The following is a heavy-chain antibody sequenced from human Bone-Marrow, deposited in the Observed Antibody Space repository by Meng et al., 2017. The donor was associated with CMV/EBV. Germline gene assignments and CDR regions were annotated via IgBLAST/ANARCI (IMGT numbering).Heavy chain of an antibody. Sequence: SETLSLTCAVYGGSLSGYYYWSWIRQPPGKGLEWIGEINHSGSTNYNPSLKSRVIMSLDTSKNQVSLKVSSVTAADTAVYYCARAIRARGYGTPSFDYWGQGTLVTVSS. CDR2: INHSGST. CDR3: ARAIRARGYGTPSFDY. CDR1: GGSLSGYYY. D-gene: IGHD5-12*01. V-gene: IGHV4-34*01. J-gene: IGHJ4*02.